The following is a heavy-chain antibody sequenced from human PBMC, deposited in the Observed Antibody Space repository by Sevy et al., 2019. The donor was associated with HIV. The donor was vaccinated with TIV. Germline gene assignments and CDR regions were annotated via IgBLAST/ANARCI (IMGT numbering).Heavy chain of an antibody. Sequence: GESLKISCKGSGFTFTTYWIGWVRQMPGKGLEWIGIIYPDDSDTRYSPSFQGQVTISVGKSISTAYLQWSTLKASDTAMYYCARHHASYGVTGYYYYYGLDVWGQGTTVTVSS. V-gene: IGHV5-51*01. CDR1: GFTFTTYW. D-gene: IGHD4-17*01. CDR3: ARHHASYGVTGYYYYYGLDV. CDR2: IYPDDSDT. J-gene: IGHJ6*02.